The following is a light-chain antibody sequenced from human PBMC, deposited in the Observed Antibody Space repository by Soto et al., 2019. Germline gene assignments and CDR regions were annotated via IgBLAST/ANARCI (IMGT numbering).Light chain of an antibody. V-gene: IGKV3-11*01. CDR3: QQRSNWPPIT. CDR2: DAS. J-gene: IGKJ5*01. Sequence: EIVLTQSPGTLSLSPGERATLSCRVSQSVSNNYLAWYQQKPGQAPRLLIYDASNRATGIPARFSGSGSGTDLTLTISSLETEDFAVYYCQQRSNWPPITFGQGTRLEIK. CDR1: QSVSNNY.